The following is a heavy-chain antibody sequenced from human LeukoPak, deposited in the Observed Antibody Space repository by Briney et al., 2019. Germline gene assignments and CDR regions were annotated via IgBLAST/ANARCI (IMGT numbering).Heavy chain of an antibody. CDR1: GFTFSSYS. D-gene: IGHD1-26*01. CDR2: ISSSSSYI. Sequence: GGSLRLSCAASGFTFSSYSMNWVRQAPGKGLEWVSSISSSSSYIYYADSVKGRFTISRDNAKNSLYLQMNSLRAEDTAVYYCARDRHSGSYPDAFGIWGQGTMVTVSS. CDR3: ARDRHSGSYPDAFGI. J-gene: IGHJ3*02. V-gene: IGHV3-21*01.